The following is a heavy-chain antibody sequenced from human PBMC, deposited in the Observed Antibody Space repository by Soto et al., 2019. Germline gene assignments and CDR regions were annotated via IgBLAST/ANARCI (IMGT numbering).Heavy chain of an antibody. J-gene: IGHJ3*02. Sequence: PSETLSLTCTVSGGSISSGGYYWSWIRQHPGKGLEWIEYIYYSGSTYYNPSLKSRVTISVDTSKNQFSLKLSSVTAADTAVYYCARVPHDYGDFRNAFDIWGQRTMVS. D-gene: IGHD4-17*01. CDR1: GGSISSGGYY. CDR2: IYYSGST. V-gene: IGHV4-31*03. CDR3: ARVPHDYGDFRNAFDI.